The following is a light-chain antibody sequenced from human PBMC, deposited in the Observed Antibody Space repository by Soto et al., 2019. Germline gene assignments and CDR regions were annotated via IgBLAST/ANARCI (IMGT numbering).Light chain of an antibody. CDR2: GAS. J-gene: IGKJ5*01. CDR3: QQYNNWPPIT. Sequence: EIVLTPSPGTLSLSPGERATLSCRSSQSVSSSCLAWYQQKPGQAPRLLISGASSRATGIPDRFSGSGSGTEFTLTISSLQSEDFAVYYCQQYNNWPPITFGQGTRLEIK. CDR1: QSVSSSC. V-gene: IGKV3-20*01.